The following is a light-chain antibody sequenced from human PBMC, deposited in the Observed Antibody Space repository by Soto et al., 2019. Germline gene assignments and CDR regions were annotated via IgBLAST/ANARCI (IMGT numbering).Light chain of an antibody. J-gene: IGKJ2*01. CDR1: QSISSY. CDR2: AAS. V-gene: IGKV1-39*01. CDR3: QQSYSTLYT. Sequence: DIQMTQSPSSLSASVGDRVTITCRASQSISSYLNWYQQKPGKAPKLLSYAASSLQSGVPSRFSGSGSGTDFTLTISSLQPEDFATYYCQQSYSTLYTFGHGTKLEIK.